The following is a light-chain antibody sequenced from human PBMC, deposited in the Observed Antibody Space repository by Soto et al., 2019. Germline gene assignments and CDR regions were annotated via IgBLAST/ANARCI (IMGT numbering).Light chain of an antibody. Sequence: DIQLTQSPSFLSASVGDRVTITCRASQGINDYLAWYQQKPGKAPKLLIYAASTLQSEVPSRFSGRASGTEFTLTISSLQPEDFVTYYCQQFNTYPLTFGGGTKVEVK. V-gene: IGKV1-9*01. CDR3: QQFNTYPLT. CDR2: AAS. CDR1: QGINDY. J-gene: IGKJ4*01.